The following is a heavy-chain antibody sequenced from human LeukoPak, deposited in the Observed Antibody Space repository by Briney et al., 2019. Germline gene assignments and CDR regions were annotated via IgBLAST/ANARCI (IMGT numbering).Heavy chain of an antibody. V-gene: IGHV3-7*01. Sequence: GGSLRLSCVVSGFTFSLYWMNWVRQAPGKGLEWVANIKQGGSEEYYVDSVKGRFTISRDNAKNSLYLQMNSLRVEDTAVYYCARGGGIWGQGTMVTVSS. D-gene: IGHD2-15*01. CDR3: ARGGGI. CDR2: IKQGGSEE. CDR1: GFTFSLYW. J-gene: IGHJ3*02.